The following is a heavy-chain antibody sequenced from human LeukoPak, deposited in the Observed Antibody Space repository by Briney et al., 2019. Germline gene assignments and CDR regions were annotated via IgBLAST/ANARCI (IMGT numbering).Heavy chain of an antibody. D-gene: IGHD3-3*01. CDR2: IIPIFGTA. CDR3: ARGARITIFGVVIIRNWFDP. J-gene: IGHJ5*02. Sequence: GASVKVSCKASGGTFSSYAISWVRQAPGQGLEWMGRIIPIFGTANYAQKFQGRVTITTDESTSTAYMELSSLRSEDTAVYYCARGARITIFGVVIIRNWFDPWGQGTLVTVSS. CDR1: GGTFSSYA. V-gene: IGHV1-69*05.